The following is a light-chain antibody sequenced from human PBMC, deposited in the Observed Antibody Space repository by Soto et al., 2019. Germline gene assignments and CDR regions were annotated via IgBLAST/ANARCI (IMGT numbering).Light chain of an antibody. Sequence: EIVLTQSPATLSLSPGEKATLSCRASQSVSTYLAWYQQKPGQALRLLIYDASNRATGIPARFSGSGSGTDFTLTISNLEPEDFEVYYWQHRRNWHPKFGKGTKVNIX. CDR1: QSVSTY. CDR2: DAS. J-gene: IGKJ1*01. V-gene: IGKV3-11*01. CDR3: QHRRNWHPK.